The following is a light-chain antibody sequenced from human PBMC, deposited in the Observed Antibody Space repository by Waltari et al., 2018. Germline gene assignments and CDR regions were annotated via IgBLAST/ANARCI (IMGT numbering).Light chain of an antibody. Sequence: EIVLTQSPGTLSLSPGDTATLPCRASQSVLSNYLAWYQQKPAQAPSLLIYGASSRATGIPDRFSGSGSGTDFTLSISRLEPEDFAVYYCQQYGTSSALTFGGGTKLEIK. V-gene: IGKV3-20*01. J-gene: IGKJ4*01. CDR3: QQYGTSSALT. CDR1: QSVLSNY. CDR2: GAS.